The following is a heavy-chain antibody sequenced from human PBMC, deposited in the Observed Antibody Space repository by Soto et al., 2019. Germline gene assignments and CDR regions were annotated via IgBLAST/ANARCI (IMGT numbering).Heavy chain of an antibody. V-gene: IGHV3-33*05. D-gene: IGHD3-16*01. Sequence: QVQLVESGGGVVQPGSSLRVSCVGSGFTFRSYVIHWVRQAPGKGLEWVALTSYDGSNKYYDDSVRGRFTISRDNSRNTVDLQMDSLSPEDTALYYCARWGTTGGLDVWGQGTLVSVSS. CDR2: TSYDGSNK. CDR3: ARWGTTGGLDV. J-gene: IGHJ1*01. CDR1: GFTFRSYV.